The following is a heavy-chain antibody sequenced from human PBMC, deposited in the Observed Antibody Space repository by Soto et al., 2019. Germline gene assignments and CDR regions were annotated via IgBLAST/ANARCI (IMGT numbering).Heavy chain of an antibody. Sequence: SETLSLTCTVSGGSVSSGSYYWSWIRQPPGKGLEWIGYIYYSGSTNYNPSLKSRVTISVDTSKNQFSLKLSSVTAADTAVYYCARGQITMVRGVIIRSPFDYWGQGTLVTVS. CDR3: ARGQITMVRGVIIRSPFDY. D-gene: IGHD3-10*01. CDR1: GGSVSSGSYY. J-gene: IGHJ4*02. V-gene: IGHV4-61*01. CDR2: IYYSGST.